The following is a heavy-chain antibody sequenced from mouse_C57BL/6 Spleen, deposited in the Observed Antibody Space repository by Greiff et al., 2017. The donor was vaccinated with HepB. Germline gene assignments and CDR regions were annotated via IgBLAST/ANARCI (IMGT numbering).Heavy chain of an antibody. CDR3: TSTTVGERSY. V-gene: IGHV14-4*01. Sequence: EVQLQQSGAELVRPGASVKLSCTASGFNIKDDYMHWVKQRPEQGLEWIGWIDPENGDTEYASKFQGKATITADTSSNTAYLQLSSLTSEETAVYYCTSTTVGERSYWGQGTTLTVSS. CDR1: GFNIKDDY. D-gene: IGHD1-1*01. J-gene: IGHJ2*01. CDR2: IDPENGDT.